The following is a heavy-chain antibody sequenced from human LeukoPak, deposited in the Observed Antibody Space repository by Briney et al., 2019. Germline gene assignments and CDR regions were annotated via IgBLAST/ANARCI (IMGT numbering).Heavy chain of an antibody. V-gene: IGHV3-23*01. CDR1: GFTFSSYA. D-gene: IGHD3-10*01. CDR2: ISGSGGST. J-gene: IGHJ4*02. CDR3: AKSTPSPFYGSGSRRALYYFDY. Sequence: HSGGSLRLSCAASGFTFSSYAMSWVRQAPGKGLEWVSGISGSGGSTYYADSVKGRFTISRDNSKNTLYLQMNSLRVEDTAVYYCAKSTPSPFYGSGSRRALYYFDYWGQGTLVTVSS.